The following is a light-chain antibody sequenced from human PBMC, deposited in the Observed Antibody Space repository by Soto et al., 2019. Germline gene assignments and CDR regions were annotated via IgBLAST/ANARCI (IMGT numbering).Light chain of an antibody. CDR1: QTIYIT. CDR3: QQYNDGPRT. Sequence: EVVMTQSPATLSVSPGEGATLSCRASQTIYITLAWYQQKPGQAPRLLIYGASARATGIPDRFSGSGSGTDFTLTISSLQAEDLAVYYCQQYNDGPRTFGQGTKVEIK. CDR2: GAS. V-gene: IGKV3-15*01. J-gene: IGKJ1*01.